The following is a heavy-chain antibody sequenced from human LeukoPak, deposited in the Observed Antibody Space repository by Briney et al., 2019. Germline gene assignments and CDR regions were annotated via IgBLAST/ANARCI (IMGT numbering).Heavy chain of an antibody. V-gene: IGHV3-7*01. CDR1: GFTFSNAW. Sequence: GGSLRLSCAASGFTFSNAWMNWVRQAPGKGLEWVANINQDGSQKYYVDSVKGRFTISRDNAKNSLYLQMNSLRAEDTAVYYCARALAAAGSYWGQGTLVTVSS. J-gene: IGHJ4*02. CDR3: ARALAAAGSY. D-gene: IGHD6-25*01. CDR2: INQDGSQK.